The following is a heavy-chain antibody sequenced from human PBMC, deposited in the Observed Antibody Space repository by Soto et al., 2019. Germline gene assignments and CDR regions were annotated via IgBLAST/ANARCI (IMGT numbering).Heavy chain of an antibody. D-gene: IGHD3-9*01. J-gene: IGHJ4*02. CDR1: GGSISGYY. V-gene: IGHV4-59*08. CDR3: SRYPRLDC. CDR2: IYYTGST. Sequence: SETLSLTCTVSGGSISGYYWSWIRQPPGKRLEWIWYIYYTGSTNYNPSLRSRVTISIDTSKNQFSLQLSSVTAADTAVYFCSRYPRLDCGGQETLVTVSS.